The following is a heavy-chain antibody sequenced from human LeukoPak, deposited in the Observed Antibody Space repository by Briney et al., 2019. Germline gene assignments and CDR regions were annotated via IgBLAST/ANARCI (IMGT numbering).Heavy chain of an antibody. J-gene: IGHJ4*02. CDR1: GFTFSSYA. Sequence: GGSLRLSCAATGFTFSSYAMSWVRQAPGKGLEWVSAISGSGGSTYYADSVKGRFTISRDNSKNTLYLQMNSLRAEDTAVYYCAKLSPRGSEVVVITSFDYWGQGTLVTVSS. CDR2: ISGSGGST. CDR3: AKLSPRGSEVVVITSFDY. D-gene: IGHD3-22*01. V-gene: IGHV3-23*01.